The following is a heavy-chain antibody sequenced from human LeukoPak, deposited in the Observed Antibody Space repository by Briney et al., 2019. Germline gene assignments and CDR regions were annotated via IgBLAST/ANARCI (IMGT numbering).Heavy chain of an antibody. CDR2: ISAYNGNT. CDR3: AKGYTAMALDY. D-gene: IGHD5-18*01. CDR1: GYTFTGYY. J-gene: IGHJ4*02. Sequence: ASVKVSCKASGYTFTGYYMHWVRQAPGQGLEWMGWISAYNGNTNYAQKLQGRVTMTTDTSTSTAYMELRSLRSDDTAVYYCAKGYTAMALDYWGQGTLVTVSS. V-gene: IGHV1-18*04.